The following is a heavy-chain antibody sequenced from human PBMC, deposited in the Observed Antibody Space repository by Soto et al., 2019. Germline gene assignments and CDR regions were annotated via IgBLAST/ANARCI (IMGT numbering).Heavy chain of an antibody. CDR1: GDSISNSRW. CDR3: AYSTGWYRHDV. CDR2: IFHSGDT. D-gene: IGHD6-19*01. J-gene: IGHJ3*01. V-gene: IGHV4-4*02. Sequence: QVQLQESGPGLVKPSGTLFLTCTVYGDSISNSRWWTWVRQPPGKGLEWIGDIFHSGDTNYNPSPKSRVFISVDKSQNQFSLKVSSVTAADTAVYYCAYSTGWYRHDVWGQGTVVTVSS.